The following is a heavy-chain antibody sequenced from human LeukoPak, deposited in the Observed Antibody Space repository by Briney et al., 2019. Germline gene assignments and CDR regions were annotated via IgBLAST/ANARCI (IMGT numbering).Heavy chain of an antibody. Sequence: PGGSLRLSCAASGFTFSSYAMSWVRQAPGKGLEWVSAISGSGGSTYYADSVKGRFTISRDNSKNTLYLQMNSLRAEDTAVYYCAKSEVEMATNSLPYGMDVWGQGTTVTVSS. V-gene: IGHV3-23*01. J-gene: IGHJ6*02. CDR2: ISGSGGST. D-gene: IGHD5-24*01. CDR3: AKSEVEMATNSLPYGMDV. CDR1: GFTFSSYA.